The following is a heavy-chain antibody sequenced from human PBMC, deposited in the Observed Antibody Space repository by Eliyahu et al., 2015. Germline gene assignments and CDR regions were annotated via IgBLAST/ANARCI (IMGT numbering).Heavy chain of an antibody. CDR1: GFXFSIFA. V-gene: IGHV3-23*01. Sequence: EVQLLESGGGLVQPGGSLGLSCAASGFXFSIFALSWVRQAPGKGLEWGSGMSASGASTYYADSVKGRFTISRDNSRNTLYLQMNSLRAEDTAVYYCAKDRSSSPYFFDSWGQGTLVTVSS. J-gene: IGHJ4*02. CDR3: AKDRSSSPYFFDS. CDR2: MSASGAST. D-gene: IGHD6-13*01.